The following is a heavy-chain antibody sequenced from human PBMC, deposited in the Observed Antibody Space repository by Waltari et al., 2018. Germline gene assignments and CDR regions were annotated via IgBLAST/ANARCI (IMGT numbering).Heavy chain of an antibody. V-gene: IGHV4-39*07. D-gene: IGHD1-26*01. Sequence: QLQLQESGPGLVKPSETLSLTCTVSGDSITSSGHYWGWIRQPPGRGLDWIGTFYYDGSTYYNPSLKSRVTISGDTSKNQFSLKLSSVTAADTAVYYCARWVLKWGHLPFVSWGQGTLVTVSS. CDR1: GDSITSSGHY. J-gene: IGHJ4*02. CDR2: FYYDGST. CDR3: ARWVLKWGHLPFVS.